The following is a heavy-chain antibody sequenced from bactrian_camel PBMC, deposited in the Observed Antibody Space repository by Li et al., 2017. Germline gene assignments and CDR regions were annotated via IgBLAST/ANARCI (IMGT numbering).Heavy chain of an antibody. CDR1: RLAYARYC. J-gene: IGHJ4*01. D-gene: IGHD1*01. CDR3: AADGPIGYVCDYNLPISLYDY. CDR2: VYTREGNT. V-gene: IGHV3S1*01. Sequence: HVQLVESGGGSVQAGGSLTLSCAASRLAYARYCLGWIRQAAGKEREGVTAVYTREGNTYYDDSVKGRFTISLDKAKNMLYLQMDSLKPEDTAMYFCAADGPIGYVCDYNLPISLYDYWSQGTQVTVS.